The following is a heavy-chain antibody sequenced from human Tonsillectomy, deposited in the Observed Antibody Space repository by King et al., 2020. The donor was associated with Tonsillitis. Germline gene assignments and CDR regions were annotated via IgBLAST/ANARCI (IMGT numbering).Heavy chain of an antibody. CDR3: AREDNYYFDY. D-gene: IGHD1-1*01. CDR1: GGSISSYY. J-gene: IGHJ4*02. Sequence: QLQESGPGLVKPSETLSLTCTVSGGSISSYYWSWIRQPPGKGLECIGYISYSGSTNYNPSLKSRVTISVDTSKNQFSLKLSSVTAADTAVYYCAREDNYYFDYWGQGTLVTVSS. CDR2: ISYSGST. V-gene: IGHV4-59*01.